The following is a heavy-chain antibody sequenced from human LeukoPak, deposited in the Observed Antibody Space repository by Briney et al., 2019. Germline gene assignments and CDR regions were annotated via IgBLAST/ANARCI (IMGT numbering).Heavy chain of an antibody. CDR3: ARDRSLGCDH. D-gene: IGHD1-26*01. CDR2: ISQDGNDK. CDR1: GFTFSTYW. J-gene: IGHJ4*02. Sequence: GGSLRLSCADSGFTFSTYWMTWVRQAPGKGLEWVANISQDGNDKYYVDSVKGRFTISRDNAKNSLYLQMNSLRVEDTAVYYCARDRSLGCDHWGQGTLVTASS. V-gene: IGHV3-7*03.